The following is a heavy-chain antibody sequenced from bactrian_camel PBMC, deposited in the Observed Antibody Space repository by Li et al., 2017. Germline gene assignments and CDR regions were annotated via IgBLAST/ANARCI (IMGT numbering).Heavy chain of an antibody. CDR1: GFTFSSSA. D-gene: IGHD4*01. J-gene: IGHJ4*01. CDR2: IDNVGETT. CDR3: VRPGIVTMPPYT. V-gene: IGHV3S40*01. Sequence: DVQLVESGGGLVQPGGSLRLSCAASGFTFSSSAMSWVRRAPGKGLEWVSTIDNVGETTKHTDSVKGRFTISRDNAKATVYLELTSLQPNDTGTYYCVRPGIVTMPPYTGATGPRSPSP.